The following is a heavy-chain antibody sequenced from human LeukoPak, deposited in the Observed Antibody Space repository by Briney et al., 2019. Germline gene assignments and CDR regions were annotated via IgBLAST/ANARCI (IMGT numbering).Heavy chain of an antibody. V-gene: IGHV4-59*01. J-gene: IGHJ1*01. CDR3: ARAAVTTSRYFQH. CDR1: GGSISSYY. Sequence: SETLSLTCTVSGGSISSYYLSWIRQPPGKGLEWIGYIYNSGHTNYNPSLKSRVTISEDTSKNQLSLKLSSVTAADTAVYYCARAAVTTSRYFQHWGQGTLVTVSS. D-gene: IGHD4-17*01. CDR2: IYNSGHT.